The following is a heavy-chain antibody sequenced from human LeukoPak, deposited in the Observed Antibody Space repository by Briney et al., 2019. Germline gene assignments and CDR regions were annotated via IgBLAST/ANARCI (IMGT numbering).Heavy chain of an antibody. CDR1: GGSISSGGYY. D-gene: IGHD5-12*01. CDR2: IYYSGST. J-gene: IGHJ4*02. Sequence: SETLPLTCTVSGGSISSGGYYWSWIRQHPGKGLEWIGYIYYSGSTYYNPSLKSRVTISVDTSKNQFSLKLSSVTAAGTAVYYCARVVGRDGYNPWGQGTLVTVSS. V-gene: IGHV4-31*03. CDR3: ARVVGRDGYNP.